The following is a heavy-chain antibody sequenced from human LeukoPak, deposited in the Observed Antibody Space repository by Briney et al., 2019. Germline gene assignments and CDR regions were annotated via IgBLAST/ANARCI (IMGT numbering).Heavy chain of an antibody. Sequence: ASVKVSCKASGDTFNNFGISWVRQAPGQGLEWMGWINTNTGNPTYAQGFTGRFVFSLDTSVSTAYLQISSLKAEDTAVYYCARDQAWNAFDIWGQGTMVTVSS. CDR3: ARDQAWNAFDI. CDR1: GDTFNNFG. V-gene: IGHV7-4-1*02. J-gene: IGHJ3*02. CDR2: INTNTGNP. D-gene: IGHD2-21*01.